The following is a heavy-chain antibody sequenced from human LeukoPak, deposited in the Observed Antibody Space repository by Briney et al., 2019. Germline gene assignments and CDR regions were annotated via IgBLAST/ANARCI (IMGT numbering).Heavy chain of an antibody. CDR3: ARGVVPAAPAIGFDP. CDR2: MNPNSGNT. CDR1: GYTFTSYD. D-gene: IGHD2-2*01. Sequence: ASVKVSCKASGYTFTSYDINWVRQATGQGLEWMEWMNPNSGNTGYAQKFQGRVTMTRNTSISTAYMELSSLRSEDTAVYYCARGVVPAAPAIGFDPWGQGTLVTVSS. V-gene: IGHV1-8*01. J-gene: IGHJ5*02.